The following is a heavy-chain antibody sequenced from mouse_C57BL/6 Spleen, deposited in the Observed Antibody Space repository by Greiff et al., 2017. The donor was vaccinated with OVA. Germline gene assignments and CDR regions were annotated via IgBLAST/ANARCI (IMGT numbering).Heavy chain of an antibody. CDR2: INPGSGGT. V-gene: IGHV1-54*01. D-gene: IGHD4-1*01. J-gene: IGHJ4*01. CDR1: GYAFTNYL. CDR3: ARTGTVRAMDY. Sequence: LQESGAELVRPGTSVKVSCKASGYAFTNYLIEWVKQRPGQGLEWIGVINPGSGGTNYNEKFKGKATLTADKSSSTAYMQLSSLTSEDSAVYFCARTGTVRAMDYWGQGTSVTVSS.